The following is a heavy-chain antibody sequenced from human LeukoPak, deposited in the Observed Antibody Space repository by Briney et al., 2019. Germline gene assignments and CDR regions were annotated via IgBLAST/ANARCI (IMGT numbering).Heavy chain of an antibody. J-gene: IGHJ6*02. V-gene: IGHV3-53*01. CDR2: IFSVGTT. CDR1: GFTVSSNY. Sequence: PGGALRLSCADSGFTVSSNYMSWVRQAPGRGREWVSVIFSVGTTYYADSMKGPFTISTDNSKNTLYLQTNSPRAEDTAVYYCAREGNYYDMDVWGQGTTVTVSS. CDR3: AREGNYYDMDV.